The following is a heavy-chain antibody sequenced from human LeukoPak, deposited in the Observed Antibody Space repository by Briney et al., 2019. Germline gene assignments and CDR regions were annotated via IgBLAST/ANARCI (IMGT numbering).Heavy chain of an antibody. CDR3: ARDYGSGLRIFYGMDV. CDR1: GYTFTSYY. J-gene: IGHJ6*02. V-gene: IGHV1-46*01. CDR2: INPSRGST. Sequence: ASVKVSCKASGYTFTSYYLHWVRQAPGQGLEWMGIINPSRGSTSYAQKFQGRVTMTRDTSTSTVYMEVSSLRSEDTAVYYCARDYGSGLRIFYGMDVWGQGTTVTVSS. D-gene: IGHD3-10*01.